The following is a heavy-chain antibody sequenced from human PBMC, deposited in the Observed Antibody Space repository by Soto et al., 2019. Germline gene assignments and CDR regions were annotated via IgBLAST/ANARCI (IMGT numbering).Heavy chain of an antibody. CDR2: ISSSSSCI. Sequence: GGSLRLSCAASGFTFSSYSMNLVRQAPGKGLEWVSSISSSSSCIYYADSVKGRFTISRDNAKNSLYLQMNSLRAEDTAVYYCARDLDYDFWSGYEYGMDAWGQGNTVTVSS. V-gene: IGHV3-21*01. CDR3: ARDLDYDFWSGYEYGMDA. D-gene: IGHD3-3*01. CDR1: GFTFSSYS. J-gene: IGHJ6*02.